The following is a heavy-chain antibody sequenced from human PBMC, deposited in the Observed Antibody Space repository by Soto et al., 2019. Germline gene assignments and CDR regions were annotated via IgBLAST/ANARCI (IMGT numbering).Heavy chain of an antibody. CDR3: ARLNGDYAKFDY. Sequence: QVQLQESGPGLVKPSETLSLTCTVSGGSISSYYWSWIRQPPGKGLEWIGYIYYSGSTNYNPSLTSRVTISVDTSKNQFSLKLSSVTAADTAVYYCARLNGDYAKFDYWGQGTLVTVSS. CDR2: IYYSGST. J-gene: IGHJ4*02. V-gene: IGHV4-59*08. D-gene: IGHD4-17*01. CDR1: GGSISSYY.